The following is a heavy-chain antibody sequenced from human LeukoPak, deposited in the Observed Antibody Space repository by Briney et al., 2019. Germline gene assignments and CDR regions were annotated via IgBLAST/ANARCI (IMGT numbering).Heavy chain of an antibody. CDR3: ARYYCSSTSCYNFNWFDP. J-gene: IGHJ5*02. CDR2: IKQDGSEK. V-gene: IGHV3-7*01. CDR1: GFTFSSYW. Sequence: SGGSLRLSCAASGFTFSSYWMSWVRQAPGEGLEWVANIKQDGSEKYYVDSVKGRFTISRDNAKNSLYLQMNSLRAEDTAVYYCARYYCSSTSCYNFNWFDPWGQGTLVTVSS. D-gene: IGHD2-2*02.